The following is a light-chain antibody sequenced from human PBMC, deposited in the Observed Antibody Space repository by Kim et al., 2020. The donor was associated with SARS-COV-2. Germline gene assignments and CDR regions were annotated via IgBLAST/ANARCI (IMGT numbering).Light chain of an antibody. J-gene: IGKJ1*01. V-gene: IGKV1-27*01. Sequence: DIQMTQSPSSLSASVGDRVTITCRASRGISNYLAWFQQSPGKVPKLLIYAASTLQSGVPSRFSGSGSGTDFTLTISSLQPEDVATYYCQKYNSAPWTFGQGTKVDIK. CDR1: RGISNY. CDR3: QKYNSAPWT. CDR2: AAS.